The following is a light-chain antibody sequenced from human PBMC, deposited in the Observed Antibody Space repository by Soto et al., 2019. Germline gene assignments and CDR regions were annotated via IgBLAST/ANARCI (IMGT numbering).Light chain of an antibody. CDR1: SSDVGGYNY. CDR3: SSYTSSSVV. CDR2: EVS. Sequence: QSALTQPASGSGSPGQSITISCTGTSSDVGGYNYVSWYQQHPGKAPKLMIYEVSNRPSGVYNRFSGSKSGNTASLTISGLQDEDEADYYCSSYTSSSVVFGGGTKLT. V-gene: IGLV2-14*01. J-gene: IGLJ2*01.